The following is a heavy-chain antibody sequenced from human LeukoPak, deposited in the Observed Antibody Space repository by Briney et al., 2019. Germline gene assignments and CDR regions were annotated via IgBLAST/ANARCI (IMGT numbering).Heavy chain of an antibody. CDR2: ISNGNNYI. D-gene: IGHD3-22*01. CDR1: GVVFSSYS. CDR3: ARVQPGHYDISGSYYFHY. J-gene: IGHJ4*02. Sequence: GGSLRLSCEGSGVVFSSYSMNWVRQAPGKGLEWVSSISNGNNYIYYADSVKGRFTISRDNAKNSVYLQMNSLRVEDTAVYYFARVQPGHYDISGSYYFHYWGQGTLVTVSS. V-gene: IGHV3-21*01.